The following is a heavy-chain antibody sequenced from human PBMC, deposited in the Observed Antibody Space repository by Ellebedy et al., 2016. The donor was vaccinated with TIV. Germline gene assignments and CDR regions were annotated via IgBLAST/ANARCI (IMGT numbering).Heavy chain of an antibody. Sequence: MPSETLSLTCAVYGGSFSGYYWSWIRQPPGKGLEWIGEINHSGSTNYNPSLKSRVTVSVDTSKTQFSLQLSSVTAADTAVYYCANFGGNSGYFQHWGQGTLVTVSS. V-gene: IGHV4-34*01. CDR3: ANFGGNSGYFQH. D-gene: IGHD4-23*01. CDR2: INHSGST. J-gene: IGHJ1*01. CDR1: GGSFSGYY.